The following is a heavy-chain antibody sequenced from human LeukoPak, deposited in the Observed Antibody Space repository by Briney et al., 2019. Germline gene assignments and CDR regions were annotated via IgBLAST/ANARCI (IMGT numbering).Heavy chain of an antibody. V-gene: IGHV3-21*01. CDR3: ARLPRTDAFDI. CDR2: ISSSSSYI. CDR1: GFTFSSYS. J-gene: IGHJ3*02. Sequence: WGSLRLSCAASGFTFSSYSMNWVRQAPGKGLEWVSSISSSSSYIYYADSVKGRFTISRDNAKNSLYLQMNSLRAEDTAVYYCARLPRTDAFDIWGQGTMVTVSS.